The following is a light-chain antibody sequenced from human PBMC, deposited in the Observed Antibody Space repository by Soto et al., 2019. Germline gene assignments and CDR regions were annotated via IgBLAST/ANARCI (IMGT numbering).Light chain of an antibody. CDR3: QQYNDWPRT. CDR2: GAS. Sequence: EVVMTQSPATLSVSPGERATLSCRASQSVRSHLAWYQQKPGQAPSLLIFGASTRATGVPAQFSGSESGTEFTLTISSLQSEDVALYFCQQYNDWPRTFGGGTKVEMK. J-gene: IGKJ4*01. CDR1: QSVRSH. V-gene: IGKV3-15*01.